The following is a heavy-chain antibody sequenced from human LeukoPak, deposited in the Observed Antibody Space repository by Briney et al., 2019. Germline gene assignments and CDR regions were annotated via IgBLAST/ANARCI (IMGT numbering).Heavy chain of an antibody. V-gene: IGHV3-21*01. Sequence: GGSLRLSCAASGFTFSSYSMNWVRQAPGKGLEWVSSISSSSSYIYYADSVKGRFTISRDNAKNSLYLQMNSLRAEDTAVYYCARGRPGKISMIVVITPPAFDYWGQGTLVTVP. CDR3: ARGRPGKISMIVVITPPAFDY. D-gene: IGHD3-22*01. CDR2: ISSSSSYI. CDR1: GFTFSSYS. J-gene: IGHJ4*02.